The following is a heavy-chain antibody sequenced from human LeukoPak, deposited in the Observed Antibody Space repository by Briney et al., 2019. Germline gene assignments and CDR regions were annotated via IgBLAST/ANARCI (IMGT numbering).Heavy chain of an antibody. CDR2: ISGNGGST. V-gene: IGHV3-23*01. CDR3: AKDERLTYYDSSGYTDY. Sequence: GGSLRLSCAASRFTFRNYAMSWVRQAPGKGLEWVSTISGNGGSTYYADSVKGRFTISRDNSRNTLYLQMNSLRAEDTAVYYCAKDERLTYYDSSGYTDYWGQGTLVTVSS. J-gene: IGHJ4*02. CDR1: RFTFRNYA. D-gene: IGHD3-22*01.